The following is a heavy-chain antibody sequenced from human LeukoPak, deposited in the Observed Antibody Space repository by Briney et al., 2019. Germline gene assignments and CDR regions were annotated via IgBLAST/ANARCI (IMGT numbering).Heavy chain of an antibody. V-gene: IGHV3-74*01. Sequence: PGGSLRLSCAASGFTFSNYWMHWVRQAPGKGLVWVSRINSDGSTTTYADSVKGRFTISRDNGKNTLYLQMNSLRAEDTAVYYCARGRYSGSKVDYWGQGTLVTVSS. CDR2: INSDGSTT. CDR3: ARGRYSGSKVDY. CDR1: GFTFSNYW. D-gene: IGHD1-26*01. J-gene: IGHJ4*02.